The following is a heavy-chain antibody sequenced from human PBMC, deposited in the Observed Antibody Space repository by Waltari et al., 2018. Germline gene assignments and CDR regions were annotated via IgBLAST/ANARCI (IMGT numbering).Heavy chain of an antibody. D-gene: IGHD4-17*01. V-gene: IGHV1-69*08. CDR3: ASLDYGDYVVRWFDP. CDR2: IIPIFGTA. J-gene: IGHJ5*02. Sequence: QVQLVQSGAEVKKPGSSVKVSCKASGGTFSSYSISWVRPAPGQGLEWMGRIIPIFGTANYAQKFQGRVTITADKSTSTAYMELSSLRSEDTAVYYCASLDYGDYVVRWFDPWGQGTLVTVSS. CDR1: GGTFSSYS.